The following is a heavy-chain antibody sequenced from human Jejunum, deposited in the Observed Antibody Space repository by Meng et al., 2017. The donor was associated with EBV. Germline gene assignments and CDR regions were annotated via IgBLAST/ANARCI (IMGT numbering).Heavy chain of an antibody. CDR1: GVSFTDYY. Sequence: EVQLVQSGDEVKKPGATVKIPCKVFGVSFTDYYIHWVRQAPGKGLEWVGLIDAEDGETIYAEKFQGRVTTSADTSTDTAYLELSRLRSDDTAVYYCHTYCSGGSCPHLFDSWGQGTLVTVSS. D-gene: IGHD2-15*01. J-gene: IGHJ4*02. CDR2: IDAEDGET. V-gene: IGHV1-69-2*01. CDR3: HTYCSGGSCPHLFDS.